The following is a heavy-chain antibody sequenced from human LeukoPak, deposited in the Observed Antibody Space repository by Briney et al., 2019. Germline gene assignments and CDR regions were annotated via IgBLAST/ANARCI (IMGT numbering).Heavy chain of an antibody. J-gene: IGHJ4*02. CDR2: INPNSGGR. CDR1: GYTFTGYC. D-gene: IGHD2-2*01. V-gene: IGHV1-2*02. CDR3: ARMCCSSTSKEIDS. Sequence: SSVHVSCKASGYTFTGYCMHWVRQAPGQGREWIGWINPNSGGREYAQKFQGRVTMTRDTSISTAYMELSRLRSDDTAVYYCARMCCSSTSKEIDSWGPGTLVTASS.